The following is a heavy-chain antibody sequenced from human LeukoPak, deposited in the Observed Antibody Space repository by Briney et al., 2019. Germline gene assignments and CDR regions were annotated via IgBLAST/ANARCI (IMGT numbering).Heavy chain of an antibody. CDR2: IFYRGST. CDR3: ARDLEYCSGGACFGY. D-gene: IGHD2-15*01. CDR1: GGSISSYY. Sequence: SKTLSLTCTVSGGSISSYYWSWIRQPPGKGLEWIGYIFYRGSTKYNPSLKSRVTILGDTSMNQFSLKLRSVTAADTAVYYCARDLEYCSGGACFGYWGKGTLVTVSS. J-gene: IGHJ4*02. V-gene: IGHV4-59*01.